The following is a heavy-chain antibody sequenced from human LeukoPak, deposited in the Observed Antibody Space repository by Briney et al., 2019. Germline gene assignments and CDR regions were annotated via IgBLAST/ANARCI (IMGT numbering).Heavy chain of an antibody. J-gene: IGHJ5*02. CDR3: ARVLRSSIAASKRVGWFDP. CDR2: INPNSGGT. V-gene: IGHV1-2*02. Sequence: GASVKVSCKASGYTFTGYYMHWVRQAPGQGPEWMGWINPNSGGTNYAQKFQGRVTMTRDTSISTAYMELSRLRSDDTAVYYCARVLRSSIAASKRVGWFDPWGQGTLVTVSS. D-gene: IGHD6-6*01. CDR1: GYTFTGYY.